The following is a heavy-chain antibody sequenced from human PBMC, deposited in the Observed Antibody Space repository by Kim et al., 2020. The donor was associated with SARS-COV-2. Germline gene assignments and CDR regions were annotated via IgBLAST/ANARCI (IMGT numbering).Heavy chain of an antibody. CDR3: ARDSFSSGYENYYYYGMGV. Sequence: GGSLRLSCAASGFTFSSYWMSWVRQAPGKGLEWVANIKQDGSEKYYVDSVKGRFTISRDNAKNSLYLQMNSLRAEDTAVYYCARDSFSSGYENYYYYGMGVWGQGTTGTVSS. V-gene: IGHV3-7*03. D-gene: IGHD5-12*01. J-gene: IGHJ6*02. CDR2: IKQDGSEK. CDR1: GFTFSSYW.